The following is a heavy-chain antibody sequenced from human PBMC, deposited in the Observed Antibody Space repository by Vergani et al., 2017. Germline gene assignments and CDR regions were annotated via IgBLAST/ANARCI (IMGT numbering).Heavy chain of an antibody. CDR2: IKSTFDRGTT. J-gene: IGHJ6*02. CDR3: TTCPRHCGDGSCYWQMYPHYYGIDV. Sequence: EVQLVESGGGIVKPGGSLRLSCVASGFSFRNAWLNWVRRTPGKGLEWVGRIKSTFDRGTTDYATAVKGRVTISRDEEKNTLLLQMNGLKTEDIGVSYFTTCPRHCGDGSCYWQMYPHYYGIDVWVQGTTVTVSS. D-gene: IGHD2-21*01. CDR1: GFSFRNAW. V-gene: IGHV3-15*07.